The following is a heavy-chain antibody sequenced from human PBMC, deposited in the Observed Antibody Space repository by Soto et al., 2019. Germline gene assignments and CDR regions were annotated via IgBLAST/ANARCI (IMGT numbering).Heavy chain of an antibody. CDR3: ARAARWRAYSGTFWSDP. CDR1: GVSFTGYY. V-gene: IGHV4-34*01. J-gene: IGHJ5*02. D-gene: IGHD1-26*01. CDR2: INPSGTT. Sequence: QVQVQQWGAGLLKPSETLSLTCAVSGVSFTGYYLTWIRQSPGKGLEWIGEINPSGTTTKNPSLGSRVAMAVDISKKQFSLNLTSVTAADTAVYYCARAARWRAYSGTFWSDPWGQGTLVTVSA.